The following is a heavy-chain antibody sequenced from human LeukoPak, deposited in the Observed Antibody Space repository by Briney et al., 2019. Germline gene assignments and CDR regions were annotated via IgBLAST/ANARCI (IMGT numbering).Heavy chain of an antibody. CDR2: INSDGSST. CDR3: ARATHYDFWGGSPNWFDP. J-gene: IGHJ5*02. V-gene: IGHV3-74*01. D-gene: IGHD3-3*01. CDR1: GFTFSSYW. Sequence: GGSLRLSCAASGFTFSSYWMHWVRQAPGKGLVWVSRINSDGSSTSYADSVKGRFTISRDNAKNTLYLQMNSLRAEDTAVYYCARATHYDFWGGSPNWFDPWGQGTLVTVSS.